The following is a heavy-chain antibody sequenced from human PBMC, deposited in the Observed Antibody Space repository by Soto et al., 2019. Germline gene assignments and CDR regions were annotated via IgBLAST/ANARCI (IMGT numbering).Heavy chain of an antibody. J-gene: IGHJ3*02. D-gene: IGHD3-16*01. CDR3: ARRLHLGEDDAFDI. CDR2: IYYSGST. CDR1: GGSISSSSYY. V-gene: IGHV4-39*01. Sequence: QLQLQESGPGLVKPSETLSLTCTVSGGSISSSSYYWGWIRQPPGKGLEWIGSIYYSGSTYYNPSLKSRVTISVDTSKNQFSLKLSSVTAADTAVYYCARRLHLGEDDAFDIWGQGTMVTVSS.